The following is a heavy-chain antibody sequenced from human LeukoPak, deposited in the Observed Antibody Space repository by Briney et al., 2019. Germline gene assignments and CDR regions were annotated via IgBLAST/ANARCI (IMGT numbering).Heavy chain of an antibody. D-gene: IGHD3-22*01. CDR1: GGSISSYY. CDR2: IYTSGST. Sequence: SETLSLTCTVSGGSISSYYWSWIRQPAGKGLEWIGRIYTSGSTNYNPSLKSRVTMSVDTSKNQFSLKLSSVTAADTAVYYCARDVIDYYDSSGYYRAHDAFDIWGQGTMVTVSS. CDR3: ARDVIDYYDSSGYYRAHDAFDI. J-gene: IGHJ3*02. V-gene: IGHV4-4*07.